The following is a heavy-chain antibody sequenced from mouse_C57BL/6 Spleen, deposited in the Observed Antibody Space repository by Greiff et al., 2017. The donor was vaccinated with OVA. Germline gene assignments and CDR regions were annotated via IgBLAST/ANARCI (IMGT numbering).Heavy chain of an antibody. CDR2: IDPENGDT. J-gene: IGHJ3*01. CDR1: GFNIKDDY. V-gene: IGHV14-4*01. Sequence: VHVKQSGAELVRPGASVKLSCTASGFNIKDDYMHWVKQRPEQGLEWIGWIDPENGDTEYASKFQGKATITADTSSNTAYLQLSSLTSEDTAVYYCTPAYYYGSSSAWFAYWGQGTLVTVSA. D-gene: IGHD1-1*01. CDR3: TPAYYYGSSSAWFAY.